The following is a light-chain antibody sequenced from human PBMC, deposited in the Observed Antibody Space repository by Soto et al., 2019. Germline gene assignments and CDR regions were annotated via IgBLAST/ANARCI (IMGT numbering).Light chain of an antibody. CDR2: AVS. CDR3: QQHSNSPWT. CDR1: QTISNNY. J-gene: IGKJ1*01. Sequence: EIVLTQSPGTLTLSPGESAAISCRASQTISNNYLVWYRQKPGQAPRLLIYAVSSRAAGIPDRFSGSGSGTDFALTIARLEPEDFAVYYCQQHSNSPWTFGQGTRVEI. V-gene: IGKV3-20*01.